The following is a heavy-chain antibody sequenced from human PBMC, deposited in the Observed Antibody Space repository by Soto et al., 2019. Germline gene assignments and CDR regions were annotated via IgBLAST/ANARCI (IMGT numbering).Heavy chain of an antibody. CDR1: GGTFSSYA. J-gene: IGHJ4*02. V-gene: IGHV1-69*01. Sequence: QVQLVQSGAEVKKPGSSVTVSCKASGGTFSSYAISWVRQAPGQGLEWMGGIIPIFGTANYAQTFQGRVTITADESTSTAYRELSSLRSEDTAVYYCARDPYSYGEFPPDDYWGQGTLVTVSS. CDR3: ARDPYSYGEFPPDDY. D-gene: IGHD5-18*01. CDR2: IIPIFGTA.